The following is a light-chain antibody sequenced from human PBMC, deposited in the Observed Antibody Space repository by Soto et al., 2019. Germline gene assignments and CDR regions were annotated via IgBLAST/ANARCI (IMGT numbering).Light chain of an antibody. CDR2: GAS. V-gene: IGKV3-20*01. Sequence: EIVLTQSPGTLSLSSGERATLSCRASQSGRSNYLAWYQQKPGQAPRLLIYGASSRATGIPDRFGGSGSGTDFTLTISSLEPEDFAGYFCHQYASSPLTFGGGNKVEIK. CDR3: HQYASSPLT. CDR1: QSGRSNY. J-gene: IGKJ4*01.